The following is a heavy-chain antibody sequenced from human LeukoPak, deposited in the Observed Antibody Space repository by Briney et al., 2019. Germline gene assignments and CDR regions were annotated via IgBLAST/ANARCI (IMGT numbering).Heavy chain of an antibody. CDR3: ARAKPYYDSDA. J-gene: IGHJ4*02. Sequence: GGSLRLSCAASGFTFSSYWMHWVRQAPGKGLVWVSHINSDGRSTNYADSVKGRFTISRDNAKNTLYLQMNSLRAEDTAVYYCARAKPYYDSDAWGQGTLVTVSS. D-gene: IGHD3-22*01. CDR1: GFTFSSYW. V-gene: IGHV3-74*01. CDR2: INSDGRST.